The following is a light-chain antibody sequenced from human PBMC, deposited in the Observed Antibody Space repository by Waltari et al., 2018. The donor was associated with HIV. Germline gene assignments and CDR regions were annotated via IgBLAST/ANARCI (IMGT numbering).Light chain of an antibody. V-gene: IGKV3-15*01. CDR1: QSVSSN. J-gene: IGKJ1*01. CDR2: GAS. Sequence: EIVMTQSPATLSVSPGEKVTLSCRASQSVSSNLAWYQQKPGQAPGLLIYGASTRAAGIPARFSGSGAGREFTLSISSLQSEDFAVYYCQQYHNWPRTFGQGTKVEI. CDR3: QQYHNWPRT.